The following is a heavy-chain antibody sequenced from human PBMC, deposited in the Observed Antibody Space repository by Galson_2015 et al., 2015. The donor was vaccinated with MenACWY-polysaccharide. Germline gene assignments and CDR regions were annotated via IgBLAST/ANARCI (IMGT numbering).Heavy chain of an antibody. CDR2: ISWNSGSI. Sequence: SLRLSCAASGFTFDDYAMHWVRQAPGKGLEWVSGISWNSGSIGYADSVKGRFTISRDNAKNSLYLQMNSLRAEDTALYYCAKDKRQIYSYGSMDVWGQGTTVTVSS. D-gene: IGHD5-18*01. V-gene: IGHV3-9*01. CDR1: GFTFDDYA. CDR3: AKDKRQIYSYGSMDV. J-gene: IGHJ6*02.